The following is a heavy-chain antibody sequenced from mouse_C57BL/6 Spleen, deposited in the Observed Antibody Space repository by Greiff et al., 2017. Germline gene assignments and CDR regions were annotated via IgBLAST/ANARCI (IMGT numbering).Heavy chain of an antibody. CDR1: GYSFTGYY. J-gene: IGHJ3*01. V-gene: IGHV1-42*01. D-gene: IGHD2-4*01. CDR2: INPSTGGT. Sequence: EVQLQQPGPELVKPGASVKISCKASGYSFTGYYMNWVKQSPEKSLEWIGEINPSTGGTTYNQKFKAKATLTVDKSSSTAYMQLKSLTSEDSAVYYCARSGYDYDAWFAYWGQGTLVTVSA. CDR3: ARSGYDYDAWFAY.